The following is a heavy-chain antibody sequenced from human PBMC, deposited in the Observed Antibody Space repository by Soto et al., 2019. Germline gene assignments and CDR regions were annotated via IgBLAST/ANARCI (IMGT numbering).Heavy chain of an antibody. V-gene: IGHV4-59*01. D-gene: IGHD5-12*01. CDR1: GGSISSYY. CDR3: ARVERGYSGYETNWFDP. Sequence: PSETLSLTCTVSGGSISSYYWSWIRQPPGKGLEWIGYIYYSGSTNYNPSLKSRVTISVDTSKNQFSLKLSSATAADTAVYYCARVERGYSGYETNWFDPWGQGTLVTVSS. CDR2: IYYSGST. J-gene: IGHJ5*02.